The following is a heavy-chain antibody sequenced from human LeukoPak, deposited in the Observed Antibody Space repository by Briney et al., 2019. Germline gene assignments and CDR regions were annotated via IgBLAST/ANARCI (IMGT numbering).Heavy chain of an antibody. Sequence: ASVTVSFTASGYIFTDYYIHWVRQAPGQGLEWLGRINPQTGDTDHAQKFQGRVTLTRDTSISTAYMELRRLRSDDTALYYCARVGAALPYYYYAMDVWGPGTTVTVSS. CDR3: ARVGAALPYYYYAMDV. V-gene: IGHV1-2*02. CDR2: INPQTGDT. D-gene: IGHD2-15*01. J-gene: IGHJ6*02. CDR1: GYIFTDYY.